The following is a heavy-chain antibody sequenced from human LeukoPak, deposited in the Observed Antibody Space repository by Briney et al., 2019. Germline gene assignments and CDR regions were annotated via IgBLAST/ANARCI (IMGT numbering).Heavy chain of an antibody. D-gene: IGHD3-10*01. Sequence: TGGSLRLSCAASGFTFSSYSMNWVRQAPGKGLEWVSSISSSSSYIYYADSVKGRFTISRDNAKNSLYLQMNSLRAEGTAVYYCARRVASGYDTFDIWGQGTMVTVSS. CDR1: GFTFSSYS. J-gene: IGHJ3*02. CDR2: ISSSSSYI. V-gene: IGHV3-21*01. CDR3: ARRVASGYDTFDI.